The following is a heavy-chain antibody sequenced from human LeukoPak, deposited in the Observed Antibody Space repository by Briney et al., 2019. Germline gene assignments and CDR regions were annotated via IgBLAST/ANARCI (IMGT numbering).Heavy chain of an antibody. CDR1: GGSISSSSYY. D-gene: IGHD3-16*02. Sequence: SQTLSLTCTVSGGSISSSSYYWGWIRQPPGKGLEWIGSIYYSGSTYYNPSLKSRVTISVDTSKNQFSLKLSSVTAADTAVYYCASYDYVWGSYRHDYWGQGTLVTVSS. CDR3: ASYDYVWGSYRHDY. CDR2: IYYSGST. V-gene: IGHV4-39*01. J-gene: IGHJ4*02.